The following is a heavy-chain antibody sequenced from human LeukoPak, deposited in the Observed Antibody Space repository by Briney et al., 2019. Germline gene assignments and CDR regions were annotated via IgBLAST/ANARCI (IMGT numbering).Heavy chain of an antibody. Sequence: PGGSLRLSCTASGFTFRNYGISWVRQAPGKGLEWVSHIRSSGSTRYYAYSVKGRFTVSRDNAKNSLYLQMNSLRAEDTAVYYCARDGYSYGFFDYWGQGSLVTVSS. CDR2: IRSSGSTR. J-gene: IGHJ4*02. D-gene: IGHD5-18*01. V-gene: IGHV3-48*04. CDR1: GFTFRNYG. CDR3: ARDGYSYGFFDY.